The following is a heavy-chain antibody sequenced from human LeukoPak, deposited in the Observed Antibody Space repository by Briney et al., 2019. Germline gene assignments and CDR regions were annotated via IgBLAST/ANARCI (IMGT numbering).Heavy chain of an antibody. CDR1: GASISGYY. CDR2: IYYQGST. J-gene: IGHJ6*03. V-gene: IGHV4-59*01. Sequence: SETLSLTCTVSGASISGYYWSWIRQPPGKGLEWIGYIYYQGSTNYNPSLKGRVTISLDTSNNQFSLRLSAVTAADTAVYYCARDRYYYMDVWDKGTTVTVSS. CDR3: ARDRYYYMDV.